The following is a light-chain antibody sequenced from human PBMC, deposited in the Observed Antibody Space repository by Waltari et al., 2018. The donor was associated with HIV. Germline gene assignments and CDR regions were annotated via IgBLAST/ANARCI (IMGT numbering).Light chain of an antibody. Sequence: QSVLTQPPSVSGAPGQRVTISCTGSSSNIGAGYDVHWYQQLPGTAPQLLIYGNRTLPSGVPDRFSGSKSGTSASLAITGLQAEDEADYYCQSYDSSLSGVVFGGGTKLTV. CDR2: GNR. CDR3: QSYDSSLSGVV. V-gene: IGLV1-40*01. J-gene: IGLJ2*01. CDR1: SSNIGAGYD.